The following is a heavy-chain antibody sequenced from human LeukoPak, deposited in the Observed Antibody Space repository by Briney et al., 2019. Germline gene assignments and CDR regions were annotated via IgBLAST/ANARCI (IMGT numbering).Heavy chain of an antibody. J-gene: IGHJ4*02. CDR2: IYYSGST. V-gene: IGHV4-59*01. Sequence: PSETLSLTCTVSGGSISNYYRNWLRQPPGKGLEWIGYIYYSGSTNYNPSLKSRVTMSLDTSKNQFSLRLTSVTAADTAVYYCARGFDSKSTYFDYWGQGTLVTVSS. CDR3: ARGFDSKSTYFDY. D-gene: IGHD5-12*01. CDR1: GGSISNYY.